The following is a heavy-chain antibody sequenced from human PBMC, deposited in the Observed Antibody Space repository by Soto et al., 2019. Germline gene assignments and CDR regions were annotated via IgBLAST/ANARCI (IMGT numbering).Heavy chain of an antibody. CDR1: GGSISSGGYS. CDR2: IYHSGST. J-gene: IGHJ6*02. D-gene: IGHD2-2*01. CDR3: ARGPPYCSSTSCPRYYYYGMDV. Sequence: SETLSLTCAVSGGSISSGGYSWSWIRQPPGKGLEWIGYIYHSGSTYYNPSLKSRVTISVDRSKNQFSLKLSSVTAADTAVYYCARGPPYCSSTSCPRYYYYGMDVRAQRTTVTVSS. V-gene: IGHV4-30-2*01.